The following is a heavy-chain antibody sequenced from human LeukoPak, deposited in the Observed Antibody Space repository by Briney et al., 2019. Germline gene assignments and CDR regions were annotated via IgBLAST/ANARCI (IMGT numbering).Heavy chain of an antibody. CDR3: ARIFDYGDPPDY. J-gene: IGHJ4*02. CDR2: INPNSGGT. CDR1: GYTFTGYY. D-gene: IGHD4-17*01. Sequence: GASVKVSCKASGYTFTGYYIHWVRQAPGQGLEWMGWINPNSGGTNYAQKFQGRVAMTRDTSINTAYMELSGLRSDDTAVYYCARIFDYGDPPDYWGQGTLVTVSS. V-gene: IGHV1-2*02.